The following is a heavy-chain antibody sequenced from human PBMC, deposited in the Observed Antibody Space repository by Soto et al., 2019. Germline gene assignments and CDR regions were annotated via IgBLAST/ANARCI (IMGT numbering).Heavy chain of an antibody. D-gene: IGHD5-12*01. V-gene: IGHV4-31*03. J-gene: IGHJ4*02. CDR1: GGSISSGGYY. Sequence: SETPSLTCTVSGGSISSGGYYWSWIRQHPGKGLEWIGYIYYSGSTYYNPSLKSRVTISVDTSKNQFSLKRSSVTAADTAVYYCARESGYGEFDYWGQGTLVTVSS. CDR3: ARESGYGEFDY. CDR2: IYYSGST.